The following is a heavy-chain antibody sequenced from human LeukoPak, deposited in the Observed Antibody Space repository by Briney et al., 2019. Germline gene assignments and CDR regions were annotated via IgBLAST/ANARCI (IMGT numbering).Heavy chain of an antibody. Sequence: ASVKVSCKVSGYTLTELSMHWVRQAPGQGLEWMGWISAYNGNTNYAQKLQGRVTMTTDTSTSTAYMELRSLRSDDTAVYYCARSYYDSSGYYGYWGQGTLVTVSS. V-gene: IGHV1-18*01. D-gene: IGHD3-22*01. J-gene: IGHJ4*02. CDR2: ISAYNGNT. CDR3: ARSYYDSSGYYGY. CDR1: GYTLTELS.